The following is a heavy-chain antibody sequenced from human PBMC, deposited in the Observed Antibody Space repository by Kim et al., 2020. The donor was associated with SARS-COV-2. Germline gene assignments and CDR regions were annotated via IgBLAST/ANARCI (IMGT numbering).Heavy chain of an antibody. Sequence: GGSLRLSCVGSGFSFGTYGVSWVRQAPGKGLEWVAYIGNDRNKVYYADSVKGRFTISRDTAKNEVYLQMNSLRVEDTAVYYCAGDGGVSGLFDYGGDGTLVTVSS. CDR2: IGNDRNKV. D-gene: IGHD3-16*01. V-gene: IGHV3-48*04. J-gene: IGHJ4*01. CDR1: GFSFGTYG. CDR3: AGDGGVSGLFDY.